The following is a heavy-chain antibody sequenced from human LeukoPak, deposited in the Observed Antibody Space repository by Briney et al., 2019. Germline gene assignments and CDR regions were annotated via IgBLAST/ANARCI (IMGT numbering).Heavy chain of an antibody. CDR3: ARVLIVVVPAAMEYYGMDV. V-gene: IGHV1-69*13. CDR1: GGTFSSYA. J-gene: IGHJ6*02. D-gene: IGHD2-2*01. CDR2: IIPIFGTA. Sequence: GASVKVSCKASGGTFSSYAISWVRQAPGQGLEWMGGIIPIFGTANYAQKFQGRVTITADESTSTAYMELSSLRSEDTAVYYCARVLIVVVPAAMEYYGMDVWGQGTTVTVSS.